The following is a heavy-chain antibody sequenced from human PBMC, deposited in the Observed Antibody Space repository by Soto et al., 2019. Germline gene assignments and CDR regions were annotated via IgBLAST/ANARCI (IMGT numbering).Heavy chain of an antibody. CDR2: FKPTGGGST. V-gene: IGHV1-46*01. D-gene: IGHD3-10*01. CDR1: GYTFSGYY. J-gene: IGHJ6*02. CDR3: ASDYGSGVEMDV. Sequence: ASVKVSCKPSGYTFSGYYVHWVRQAPGQGLEWMGVFKPTGGGSTSYAQRFQGRVTVTRDTSTSTVYMESGSLRFDDTAVYFCASDYGSGVEMDVWGQGTRVTVSS.